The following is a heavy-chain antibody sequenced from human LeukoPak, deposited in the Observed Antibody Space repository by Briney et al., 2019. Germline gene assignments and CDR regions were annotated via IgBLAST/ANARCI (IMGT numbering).Heavy chain of an antibody. D-gene: IGHD5-18*01. CDR3: VRDHGYGFDY. Sequence: SQTLSLTCAISGDSVYSNTAAWNWIRQSPSRGLEWLGRTYYRSKWYNGYAGSVKSRITINPDTSKNQFSLQLNSVTPEDTAVYYCVRDHGYGFDYWGRGTLVTVSS. CDR2: TYYRSKWYN. J-gene: IGHJ4*02. V-gene: IGHV6-1*01. CDR1: GDSVYSNTAA.